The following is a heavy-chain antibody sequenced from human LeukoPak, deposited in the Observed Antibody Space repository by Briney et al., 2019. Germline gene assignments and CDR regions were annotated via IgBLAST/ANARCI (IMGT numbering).Heavy chain of an antibody. J-gene: IGHJ3*02. CDR2: IVAGSSNT. CDR3: AAIPIYYGSNAFDI. V-gene: IGHV1-58*01. Sequence: TSVKVSCKASGFTFTSSAVQWVRHGRGQRLEWKGWIVAGSSNTYDAQKFQERVTITWDMSTSTAYMELSSLRSEDTAVYYCAAIPIYYGSNAFDIWGQGTMVTVSS. D-gene: IGHD3-10*01. CDR1: GFTFTSSA.